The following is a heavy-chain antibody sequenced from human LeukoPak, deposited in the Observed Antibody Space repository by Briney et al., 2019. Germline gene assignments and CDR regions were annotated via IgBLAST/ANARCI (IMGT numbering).Heavy chain of an antibody. D-gene: IGHD4-17*01. CDR2: ISAYNGNT. CDR3: ARVYGYGDYP. V-gene: IGHV1-18*01. Sequence: ASVKVSCKASGYTFTSYGISWVRQAPGQGLEWMGWISAYNGNTNYAQKLQGRVTITRDTSASTAYMELSSLRSEDTAVYYCARVYGYGDYPWGQGTLVTVSS. J-gene: IGHJ5*02. CDR1: GYTFTSYG.